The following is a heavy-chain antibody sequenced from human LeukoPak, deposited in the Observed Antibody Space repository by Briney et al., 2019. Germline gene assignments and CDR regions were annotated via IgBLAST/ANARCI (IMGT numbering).Heavy chain of an antibody. CDR3: AKALTVKYYFDY. CDR1: GFTFSSYS. V-gene: IGHV3-21*04. Sequence: GGSLRLSCAASGFTFSSYSMNWVRQAPGKGLEWVSSISSSSSYIYYADSVKGRFTISRDNAKNSLYLQMNSLRAEDTAVYYCAKALTVKYYFDYWGQGTLVTVSS. CDR2: ISSSSSYI. D-gene: IGHD7-27*01. J-gene: IGHJ4*02.